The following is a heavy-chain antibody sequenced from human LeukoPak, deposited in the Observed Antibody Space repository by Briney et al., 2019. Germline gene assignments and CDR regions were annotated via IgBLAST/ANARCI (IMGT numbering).Heavy chain of an antibody. D-gene: IGHD6-13*01. CDR3: ATDGGPAYSSSWYLY. V-gene: IGHV3-21*01. CDR1: GFTFSSYS. CDR2: ISSSSSYI. Sequence: AGGSLRLSCAASGFTFSSYSMNWVRQAPGKGLEWVSSISSSSSYIYYADSVKGRFTISRDNAKNSLYLQMNSLRAEDTAVYYCATDGGPAYSSSWYLYWGQGSLVTVSS. J-gene: IGHJ4*02.